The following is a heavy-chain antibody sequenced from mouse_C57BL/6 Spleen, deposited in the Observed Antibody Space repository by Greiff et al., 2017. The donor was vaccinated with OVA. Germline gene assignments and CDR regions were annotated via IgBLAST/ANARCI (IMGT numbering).Heavy chain of an antibody. J-gene: IGHJ2*01. CDR3: ARVTVVFDY. Sequence: QQSCKASGYTFTSYWMHWVKQRPGRGLEWIGRIDPNSGGTKYNEKFKSKATLTVDKPSSTAYMQLSSLTSEDSAVYYCARVTVVFDYWGQGTTLTVSS. CDR2: IDPNSGGT. V-gene: IGHV1-72*01. D-gene: IGHD1-1*01. CDR1: GYTFTSYW.